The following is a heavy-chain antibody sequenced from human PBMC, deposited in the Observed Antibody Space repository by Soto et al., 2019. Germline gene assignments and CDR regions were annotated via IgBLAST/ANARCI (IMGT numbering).Heavy chain of an antibody. CDR1: GGSMIAYY. Sequence: SETLSLTCTVSGGSMIAYYWNWSRQPPGKGLQWIGYTYYSGSTTYNPSLKSRVTISVDSSKNQFSLKLDSVTPADTAVYYCARVRGTAGKRYFDYWGPGTLVTVSS. V-gene: IGHV4-59*01. CDR3: ARVRGTAGKRYFDY. J-gene: IGHJ4*02. CDR2: TYYSGST. D-gene: IGHD6-13*01.